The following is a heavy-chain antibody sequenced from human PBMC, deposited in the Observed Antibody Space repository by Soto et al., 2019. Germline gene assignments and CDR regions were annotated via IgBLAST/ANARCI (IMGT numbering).Heavy chain of an antibody. CDR1: GFTFSSYG. Sequence: TGGSLRLSCAASGFTFSSYGMHWVRQAPGKGLEWVAVISYDGSNKYYADSVKGRFTISRDNSKNTLYLQMNSLRAEDTAVYYCAKDRVVTAIRGYYYYYGMDVWGQGTTVTVSS. V-gene: IGHV3-30*18. CDR3: AKDRVVTAIRGYYYYYGMDV. D-gene: IGHD2-21*02. CDR2: ISYDGSNK. J-gene: IGHJ6*02.